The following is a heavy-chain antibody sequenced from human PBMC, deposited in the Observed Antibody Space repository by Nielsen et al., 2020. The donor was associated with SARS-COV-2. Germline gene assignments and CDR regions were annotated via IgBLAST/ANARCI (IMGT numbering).Heavy chain of an antibody. CDR1: GFTFSSHA. Sequence: GESLKISCAGSGFTFSSHAIHWVRQAPGKGLESVSAIGRHGNITYYASSVKGRFTISRDNSKNTVYLQMGSLRPDDMAVYYCAREQGSSLSHWFDPWGQGTLVTVSS. CDR3: AREQGSSLSHWFDP. J-gene: IGHJ5*02. D-gene: IGHD3-10*01. CDR2: IGRHGNIT. V-gene: IGHV3-64*01.